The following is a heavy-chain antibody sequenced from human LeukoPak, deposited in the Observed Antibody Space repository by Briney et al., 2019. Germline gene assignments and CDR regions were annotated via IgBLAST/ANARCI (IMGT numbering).Heavy chain of an antibody. V-gene: IGHV4-38-2*02. Sequence: SETLSLTCTVSGGSISSYYWGWIRQPPGKGLEWIGSIYHSGSTYYNPSLKSRVTISVDTSKNQFSLKLSSVTAADTAVYYCARDVLMVYAIIPRYYYYMDVWGKGTTVTISS. CDR1: GGSISSYY. D-gene: IGHD2-8*01. CDR3: ARDVLMVYAIIPRYYYYMDV. J-gene: IGHJ6*03. CDR2: IYHSGST.